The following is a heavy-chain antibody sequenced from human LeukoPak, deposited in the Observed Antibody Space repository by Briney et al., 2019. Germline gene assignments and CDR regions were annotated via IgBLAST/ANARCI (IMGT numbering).Heavy chain of an antibody. CDR1: GYSFTSYW. Sequence: GESLKISCKGSGYSFTSYWIGWVRQMPGKGLEWMGIIYPGDSDTRYSPSFQGQVTISADKSISTAYLQWSSLKASDTAMYYCAKNRASSENAQVHYDYWGQGTLVTVSS. V-gene: IGHV5-51*01. CDR2: IYPGDSDT. D-gene: IGHD1-14*01. CDR3: AKNRASSENAQVHYDY. J-gene: IGHJ4*02.